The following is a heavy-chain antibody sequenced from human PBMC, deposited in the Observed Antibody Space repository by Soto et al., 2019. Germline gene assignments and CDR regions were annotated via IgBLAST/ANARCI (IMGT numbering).Heavy chain of an antibody. Sequence: QAQLVESGGGVVQPGTSLRLSCAASGFTISTHGMHWVRQAPGKGLEWLANIWYDGSNKFYAESVKGRFSISKDNSKNTLYLQMSRLRAEDTAVYYCAAATTWNFHFPYWGQGDQVTISS. D-gene: IGHD1-7*01. V-gene: IGHV3-33*03. J-gene: IGHJ4*02. CDR1: GFTISTHG. CDR2: IWYDGSNK. CDR3: AAATTWNFHFPY.